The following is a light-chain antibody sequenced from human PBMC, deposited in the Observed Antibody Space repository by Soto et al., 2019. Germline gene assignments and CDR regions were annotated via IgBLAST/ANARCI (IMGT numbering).Light chain of an antibody. V-gene: IGLV2-11*01. Sequence: QSVLTQPRSVSGSPGQSVTISCTGTSSDVGGYNYVSWYQQHPGKAPKLMIYDVSKRPSGVPDRFSGSKSGNTASLTISGLQAEDVADYYCCSYAGSYTRVFGGGTKLTVL. CDR2: DVS. CDR3: CSYAGSYTRV. J-gene: IGLJ3*02. CDR1: SSDVGGYNY.